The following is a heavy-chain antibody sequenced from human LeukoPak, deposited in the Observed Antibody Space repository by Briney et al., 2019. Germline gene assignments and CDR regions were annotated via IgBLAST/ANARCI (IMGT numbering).Heavy chain of an antibody. Sequence: GGSLRLSCAASGFTFSSSAMSWVRQAPGKGLEWVSAISNNGGYTYYADSVQGRFTISRDNSKSTLCLQMNSLRAEDTAVYYCARVHPGPYDQLWHPHFDYWGQGTLVTVSS. CDR1: GFTFSSSA. CDR2: ISNNGGYT. D-gene: IGHD5-18*01. J-gene: IGHJ4*02. V-gene: IGHV3-23*01. CDR3: ARVHPGPYDQLWHPHFDY.